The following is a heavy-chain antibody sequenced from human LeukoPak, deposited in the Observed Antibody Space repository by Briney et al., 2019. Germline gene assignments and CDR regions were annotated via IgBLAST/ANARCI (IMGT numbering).Heavy chain of an antibody. CDR1: GFTFSSYS. CDR2: ISSSSSTI. V-gene: IGHV3-48*02. D-gene: IGHD3-3*01. Sequence: GGSLRLSCAASGFTFSSYSMNWVRQAPGKGLEWVSYISSSSSTIYYADSVKGRFTISRDNAKNPLYLQMNSLRDEDTAVYYCARDEITIFGVVIPYYYYGMDVWGQGTTVTVSS. CDR3: ARDEITIFGVVIPYYYYGMDV. J-gene: IGHJ6*02.